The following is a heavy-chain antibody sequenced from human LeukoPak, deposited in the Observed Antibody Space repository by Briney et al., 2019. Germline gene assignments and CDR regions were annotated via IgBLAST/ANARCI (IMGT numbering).Heavy chain of an antibody. CDR3: ARGEGEGGFDY. D-gene: IGHD1-26*01. CDR2: IYYSGST. V-gene: IGHV4-39*07. Sequence: SETLSLTCTVSGGSISSSSYYWGWIRQPPGKGLEWIGSIYYSGSTYYNPSLKSRVTISVDTSKNQFSLKLSSVTAADTAVYYCARGEGEGGFDYWGQGTLVTVSS. J-gene: IGHJ4*02. CDR1: GGSISSSSYY.